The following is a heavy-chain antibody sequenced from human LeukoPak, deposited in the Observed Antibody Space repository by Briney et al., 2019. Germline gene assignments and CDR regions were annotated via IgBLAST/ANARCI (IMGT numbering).Heavy chain of an antibody. D-gene: IGHD2-15*01. CDR3: AKDVCGSCYSVDY. CDR1: GFTFSSYG. J-gene: IGHJ4*02. CDR2: ISYDGSNK. Sequence: GGSLRLSCAASGFTFSSYGMHWVRQAPGKGLEWVAVISYDGSNKYYADSVKGRFTISRDNSKNTLYLQMNSLRAEDTAVYYCAKDVCGSCYSVDYWGQGTLVTVSS. V-gene: IGHV3-30*18.